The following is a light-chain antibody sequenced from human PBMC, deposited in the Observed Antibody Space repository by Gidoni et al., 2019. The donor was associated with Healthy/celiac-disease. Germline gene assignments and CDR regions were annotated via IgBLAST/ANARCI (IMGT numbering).Light chain of an antibody. CDR1: NIGSKS. V-gene: IGLV3-21*03. CDR3: QVWDSSSDVV. J-gene: IGLJ2*01. CDR2: DDS. Sequence: SYVLTQPPSVSVAPGKTARITCGGNNIGSKSGHWYQQKPGQAPVLVVYDDSDRPPGIPERFSGSNSGNTATLTISRVEAGDEADYYCQVWDSSSDVVFGGGTKLTVL.